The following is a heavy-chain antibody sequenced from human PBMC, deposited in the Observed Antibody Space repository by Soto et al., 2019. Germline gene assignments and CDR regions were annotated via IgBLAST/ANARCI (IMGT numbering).Heavy chain of an antibody. D-gene: IGHD4-4*01. CDR3: ARSAATVTPYYYYYMDV. CDR1: GGSISSDY. CDR2: VTYSGST. V-gene: IGHV4-59*08. J-gene: IGHJ6*03. Sequence: SETLSLTCTVSGGSISSDYWSWIRQPPGKGLEWIGYVTYSGSTIYNPSLKSRVTISVDTSKNQFSLKLTPVTAADTAVYYCARSAATVTPYYYYYMDVWGKGTTVTVSS.